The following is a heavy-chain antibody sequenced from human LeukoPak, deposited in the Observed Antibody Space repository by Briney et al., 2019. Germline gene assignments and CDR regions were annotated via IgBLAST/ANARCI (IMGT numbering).Heavy chain of an antibody. V-gene: IGHV3-30*18. D-gene: IGHD3-16*02. CDR3: AKSFLTFGGVIERWFDP. CDR1: GFTFSSYG. J-gene: IGHJ5*02. Sequence: PGGSLRLSCAASGFTFSSYGMHWVRQAPGKGLEWVAVISYDGSNKYYADSVKGRFTISRDNSQNTLYLQLNSLRAEDTAVYYCAKSFLTFGGVIERWFDPWGQGTLVTVSS. CDR2: ISYDGSNK.